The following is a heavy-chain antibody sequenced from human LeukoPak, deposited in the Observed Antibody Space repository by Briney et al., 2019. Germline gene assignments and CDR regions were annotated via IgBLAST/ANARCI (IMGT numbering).Heavy chain of an antibody. V-gene: IGHV3-30*04. J-gene: IGHJ2*01. CDR3: AKVPDGSPRGYWYFDL. CDR2: ISHDGDNK. Sequence: PGGSLRLSCAASGFTLSTYAMHWVRQAPGQGLEWVAFISHDGDNKYYADFVKGRFTISRDNPKNTLYVQMSSLRAEDTAIYFCAKVPDGSPRGYWYFDLWGRGTLVTVSS. D-gene: IGHD5-24*01. CDR1: GFTLSTYA.